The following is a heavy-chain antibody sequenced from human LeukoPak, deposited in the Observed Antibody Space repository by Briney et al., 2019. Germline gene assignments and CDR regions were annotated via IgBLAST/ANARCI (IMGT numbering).Heavy chain of an antibody. CDR2: IYHSGST. Sequence: SQTLSLTCAVSGGSISSGGYSWSWIRQPPGKGLEWIGYIYHSGSTYYNPSLKSRVTISVDRSKNQFSLKLSSVTAADTAVYYCARGQTLAFEYWGQGARVTVSS. CDR1: GGSISSGGYS. V-gene: IGHV4-30-2*01. CDR3: ARGQTLAFEY. J-gene: IGHJ4*02.